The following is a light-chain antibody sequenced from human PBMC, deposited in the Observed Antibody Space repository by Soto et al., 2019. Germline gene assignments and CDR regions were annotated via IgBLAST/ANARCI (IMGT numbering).Light chain of an antibody. CDR3: KQYGYSQIT. V-gene: IGKV3-20*01. CDR2: GEY. J-gene: IGKJ5*01. CDR1: QSVSSNY. Sequence: EIVLTQSTATLSLSPGGRSTRSWLAIQSVSSNYLAWHQQKPGLDPRILIYGEYSRASGIPDRFSGSGSGTDFTLTIRRLEPEDFAVYYCKQYGYSQITLGQGTRLELK.